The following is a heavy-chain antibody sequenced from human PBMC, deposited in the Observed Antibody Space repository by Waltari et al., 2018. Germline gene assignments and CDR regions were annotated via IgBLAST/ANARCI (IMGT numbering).Heavy chain of an antibody. CDR3: ARQSSQSLDY. J-gene: IGHJ4*02. Sequence: EVQLVQSGAEVKKPGESLKISCKASGYTFTSNWIGWVRQLPGKGLEWMGIIFPAESDTRYSPSFQGQVTISVDKSVSTAYLQWSSLKASDTAMYYCARQSSQSLDYWGQGTLVTVSS. CDR2: IFPAESDT. CDR1: GYTFTSNW. D-gene: IGHD6-6*01. V-gene: IGHV5-51*01.